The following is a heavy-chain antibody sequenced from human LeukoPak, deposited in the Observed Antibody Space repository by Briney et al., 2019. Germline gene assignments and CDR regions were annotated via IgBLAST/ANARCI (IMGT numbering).Heavy chain of an antibody. CDR3: TRGCYYDSSGYSGVRLFDY. Sequence: GASVKVSCKASGYTITDYYIHWVRQAPGQGLGWMGWINPNSGGTNYAQKFQGRVTMTSDTSISTAYMELSRLRSDDTALYYCTRGCYYDSSGYSGVRLFDYWGQGTPVTVPS. D-gene: IGHD3-22*01. CDR1: GYTITDYY. V-gene: IGHV1-2*02. CDR2: INPNSGGT. J-gene: IGHJ4*02.